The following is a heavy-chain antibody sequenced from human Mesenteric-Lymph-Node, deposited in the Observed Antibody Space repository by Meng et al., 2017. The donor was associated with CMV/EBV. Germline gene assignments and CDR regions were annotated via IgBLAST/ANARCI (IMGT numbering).Heavy chain of an antibody. D-gene: IGHD7-27*01. CDR1: SYTFTSYG. V-gene: IGHV1-18*04. CDR2: ISAYNGNT. CDR3: ARDSGVAPFDY. J-gene: IGHJ4*02. Sequence: SCKASSYTFTSYGISWVRQAPGQGLEWMGWISAYNGNTNYAQKLQGRVTMTTDTSTSTAYMELRSLRADDTAVYYCARDSGVAPFDYWGQGTLVTVSS.